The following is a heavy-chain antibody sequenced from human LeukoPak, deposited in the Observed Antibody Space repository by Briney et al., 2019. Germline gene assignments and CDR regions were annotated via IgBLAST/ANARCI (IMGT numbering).Heavy chain of an antibody. V-gene: IGHV3-11*04. J-gene: IGHJ4*02. Sequence: GGSLRLSCAVSGFTLSDYFMTWIRQAPGKGLEWVSYISGSGSNNYYADSVKGRFTISRDNAKNSLYLQMNNLRVEDTAVYYCATSQSSVAGIVGDWGQGTLVTVSS. D-gene: IGHD6-19*01. CDR2: ISGSGSNN. CDR3: ATSQSSVAGIVGD. CDR1: GFTLSDYF.